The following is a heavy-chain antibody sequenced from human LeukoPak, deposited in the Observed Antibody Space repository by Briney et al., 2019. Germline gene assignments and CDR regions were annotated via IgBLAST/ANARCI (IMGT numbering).Heavy chain of an antibody. Sequence: ASVKVSCKASGYTFTSYYMHWVRQAPGQGLEWMGLINPSGGSTSYAQKFQGRVTMTRDTSTSTVYMKLSSLRSEDTAVYYCARGPTLLLWFGESYFDYWGQGTLVTVSS. D-gene: IGHD3-10*01. CDR2: INPSGGST. V-gene: IGHV1-46*01. CDR1: GYTFTSYY. J-gene: IGHJ4*02. CDR3: ARGPTLLLWFGESYFDY.